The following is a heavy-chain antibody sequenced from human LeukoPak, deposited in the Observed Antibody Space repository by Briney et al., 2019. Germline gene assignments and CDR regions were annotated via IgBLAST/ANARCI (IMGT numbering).Heavy chain of an antibody. V-gene: IGHV1-24*01. CDR2: FDPEDGET. Sequence: ASVKVSCKVSGYTLTDLSMHWVRQAPGKGLEWMGGFDPEDGETIYAQKFQGRVTMTEDTSTDTAYMELSSLRSEDTAVYYCATNYYDSSGYYPFDYWGQGTLVTVSS. J-gene: IGHJ4*02. D-gene: IGHD3-22*01. CDR1: GYTLTDLS. CDR3: ATNYYDSSGYYPFDY.